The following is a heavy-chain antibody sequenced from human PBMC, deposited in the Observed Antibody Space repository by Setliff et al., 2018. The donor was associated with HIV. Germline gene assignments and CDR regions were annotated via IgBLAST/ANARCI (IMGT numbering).Heavy chain of an antibody. V-gene: IGHV1-69*10. CDR2: FISVRGVT. Sequence: GASVKVSCKASGYTFTSYDINWVRQATGQGLEWMGGFISVRGVTHHAQKFQGRVTFTTDESTSTAYMELSSLTSDDTAVYYCARGEGRDGYNLYYYYMDVWGKGTTVTVSS. J-gene: IGHJ6*03. D-gene: IGHD2-21*01. CDR3: ARGEGRDGYNLYYYYMDV. CDR1: GYTFTSYD.